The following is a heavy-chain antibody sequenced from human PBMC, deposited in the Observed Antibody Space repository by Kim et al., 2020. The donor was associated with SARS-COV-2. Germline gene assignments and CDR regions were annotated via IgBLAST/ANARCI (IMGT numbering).Heavy chain of an antibody. J-gene: IGHJ3*02. CDR2: IYPGDSNI. CDR1: GYSFSSYW. CDR3: ARIHCGTTNCRSSAGAFDI. V-gene: IGHV5-51*01. D-gene: IGHD2-2*01. Sequence: GESLKISCKASGYSFSSYWNGWVRQMPGKGLEWMGVIYPGDSNIVYRPSFQGQVTISADTSVSTAFLQWLSLKASDTAMYFCARIHCGTTNCRSSAGAFDIWGQGTLVTVSS.